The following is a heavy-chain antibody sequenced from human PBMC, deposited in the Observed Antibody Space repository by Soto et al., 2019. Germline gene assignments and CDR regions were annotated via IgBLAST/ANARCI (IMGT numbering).Heavy chain of an antibody. D-gene: IGHD4-17*01. Sequence: ASVKVSCKASGYTFTSYGISWVRQAPGQGLEWMGWISAYNGNTNYAQKLQGRVTMTTDTSTSTAYMELRSLSSDDTAVYYCILIGPVRFIDYWGQGTLVTVSS. CDR1: GYTFTSYG. J-gene: IGHJ4*02. CDR2: ISAYNGNT. V-gene: IGHV1-18*01. CDR3: ILIGPVRFIDY.